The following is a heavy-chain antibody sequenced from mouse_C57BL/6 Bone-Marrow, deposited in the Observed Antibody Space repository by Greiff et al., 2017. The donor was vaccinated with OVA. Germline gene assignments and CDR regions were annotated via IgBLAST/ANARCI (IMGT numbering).Heavy chain of an antibody. CDR1: GYTFTSYG. CDR3: ARRAQAPPYWYFDV. V-gene: IGHV1-81*01. Sequence: QVQLQQSGAELARPGASVKLSCKASGYTFTSYGISWVKQRTGQGLEWIGEIYPRSGNTYYNEKFKGKATLTADKSSSTAYMELRSLTSEDSAVYFCARRAQAPPYWYFDVWGTGTTVTVSS. J-gene: IGHJ1*03. D-gene: IGHD3-2*02. CDR2: IYPRSGNT.